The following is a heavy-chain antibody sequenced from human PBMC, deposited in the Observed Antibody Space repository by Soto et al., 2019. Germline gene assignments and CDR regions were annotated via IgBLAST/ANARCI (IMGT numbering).Heavy chain of an antibody. V-gene: IGHV2-5*02. CDR2: IYWDDDK. J-gene: IGHJ4*02. D-gene: IGHD3-10*01. CDR3: AHRAGNYYGSGSCCFDY. Sequence: QITLKESGPTLVKPTQTLTLTCTFSGFSLGTSGVGGGWIRQPPGKALEWLALIYWDDDKRYSPSLKSRLTITKDTSKNQMVLTMTNMDPVDTATYSSAHRAGNYYGSGSCCFDYWGQGTLVIVSS. CDR1: GFSLGTSGVG.